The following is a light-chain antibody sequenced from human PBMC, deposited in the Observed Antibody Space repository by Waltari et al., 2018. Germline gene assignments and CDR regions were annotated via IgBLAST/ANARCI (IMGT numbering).Light chain of an antibody. CDR2: RVS. J-gene: IGKJ2*01. CDR1: QSLVHSDGNTH. Sequence: DVVMTQSPLSLPVTPGQAASISCKSSQSLVHSDGNTHLNWFQQRPGQSPRRLIYRVSSRDSWVPDRCSGSGSGTDFTLKISRVEAEDVGVYYCMQGTHWPYTFGQGTKLDIK. CDR3: MQGTHWPYT. V-gene: IGKV2-30*02.